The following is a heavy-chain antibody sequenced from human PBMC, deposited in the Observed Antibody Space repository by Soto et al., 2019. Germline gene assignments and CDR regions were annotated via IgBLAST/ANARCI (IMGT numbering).Heavy chain of an antibody. D-gene: IGHD3-10*01. CDR2: IKSKTDGGTT. Sequence: GGSLRLSCAASGFTFSNAWMSWVRQAPGKGLEWVGRIKSKTDGGTTDYAAPVKGRFTISRDDSKNTLYLEMNSLKTEDTAVYYCTTEMSIITMVRGVIISLGYWGQGTLVTVSS. V-gene: IGHV3-15*01. J-gene: IGHJ4*02. CDR1: GFTFSNAW. CDR3: TTEMSIITMVRGVIISLGY.